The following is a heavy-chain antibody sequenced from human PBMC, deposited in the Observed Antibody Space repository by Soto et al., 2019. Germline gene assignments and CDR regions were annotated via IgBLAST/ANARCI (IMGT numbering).Heavy chain of an antibody. J-gene: IGHJ4*02. Sequence: SETLSLTCTVSGGSVSSSSYYWGWIRQPPGKGLEWIGSIYYSGSTYYNPSLKSRITISVDTSKNQFSLKLSSVTAADTAVYYCARREGWSSSSYYFDYWGQGTLVTVSS. CDR1: GGSVSSSSYY. V-gene: IGHV4-39*01. CDR2: IYYSGST. CDR3: ARREGWSSSSYYFDY. D-gene: IGHD6-13*01.